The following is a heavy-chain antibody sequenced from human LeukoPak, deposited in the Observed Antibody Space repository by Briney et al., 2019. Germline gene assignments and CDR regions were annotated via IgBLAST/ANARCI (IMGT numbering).Heavy chain of an antibody. V-gene: IGHV3-7*01. CDR2: IKQDGSEK. CDR1: GFTFSSYW. D-gene: IGHD1/OR15-1a*01. J-gene: IGHJ1*01. Sequence: SGGSLRLSCAASGFTFSSYWMSWVRQAPGKGLEWVANIKQDGSEKYYVDSVKGRFTISRDNAKNSLYLQMNSLRAEDTAVYYCARGKAAYNWNTAEYFQHWGQGTLVTVSS. CDR3: ARGKAAYNWNTAEYFQH.